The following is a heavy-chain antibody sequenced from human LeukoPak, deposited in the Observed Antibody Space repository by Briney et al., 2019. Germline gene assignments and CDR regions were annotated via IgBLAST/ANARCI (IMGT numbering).Heavy chain of an antibody. J-gene: IGHJ6*02. V-gene: IGHV4-59*01. D-gene: IGHD5-18*01. CDR1: GGSISSYY. CDR2: IYYSGST. Sequence: SETLSLTCTVSGGSISSYYWSWIRQPPGKGLEWIGYIYYSGSTNYNPSLKSRVTISVDTSKNQFSLKLSSVTAADTAVYYCARAVGYSYGFLDYYYYGMDVWGQGTTVTVSS. CDR3: ARAVGYSYGFLDYYYYGMDV.